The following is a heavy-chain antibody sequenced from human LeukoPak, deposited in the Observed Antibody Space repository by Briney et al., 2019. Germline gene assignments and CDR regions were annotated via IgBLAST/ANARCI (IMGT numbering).Heavy chain of an antibody. D-gene: IGHD3-22*01. CDR3: ARDSDYYDSSGLAPD. Sequence: SETLSLTCTVSGGSSSSYYWSWIRQPPGKGLEWIGYIYYSGRTSYNPSLKSRVTLSVDTSKNQLSLNLTSVTAADTAVYYCARDSDYYDSSGLAPDWGQGTLVTVSS. V-gene: IGHV4-59*12. CDR2: IYYSGRT. CDR1: GGSSSSYY. J-gene: IGHJ4*02.